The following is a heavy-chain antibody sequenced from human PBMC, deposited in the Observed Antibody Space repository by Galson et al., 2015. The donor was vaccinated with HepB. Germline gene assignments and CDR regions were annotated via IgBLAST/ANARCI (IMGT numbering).Heavy chain of an antibody. J-gene: IGHJ2*01. V-gene: IGHV1-3*01. CDR3: AREYYYDSSGWFYWYFEL. D-gene: IGHD3-22*01. CDR2: INAGNGNT. CDR1: GYTFTSYA. Sequence: SVMVSCKASGYTFTSYAMHWVRQAPGQRLEWMGWINAGNGNTKYSQKFQGRVTITRDTSASTAYMELSSLRSEDTAVYYCAREYYYDSSGWFYWYFELWGRGTLVTVSS.